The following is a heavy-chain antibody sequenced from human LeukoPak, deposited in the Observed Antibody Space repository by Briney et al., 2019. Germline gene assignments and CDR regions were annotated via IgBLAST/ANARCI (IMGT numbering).Heavy chain of an antibody. CDR1: GYTFTSYY. D-gene: IGHD1-7*01. CDR2: INPNSGGT. Sequence: ASVKVSCKASGYTFTSYYMHWVRQAPGQGLEWMGWINPNSGGTNYAQKFQGRVTMTRDTSISTAYMELSRLRSDDTAVYYCARDYWNFDWFDPWGQGTLVTVSS. V-gene: IGHV1-2*02. J-gene: IGHJ5*02. CDR3: ARDYWNFDWFDP.